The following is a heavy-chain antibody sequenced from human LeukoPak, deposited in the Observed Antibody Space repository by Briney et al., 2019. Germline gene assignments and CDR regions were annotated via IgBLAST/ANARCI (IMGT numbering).Heavy chain of an antibody. Sequence: ASVKVSCKASGYTFTSYYMHWVRQAPGQGLEWMGIINPSGGSTSYAQKFQGRVTMTRDMSTSTAYMELRSLRSDDTAVFYCARDMGFLWFGESPYYYYGMDVWGQGTLVTVSS. D-gene: IGHD3-10*01. CDR1: GYTFTSYY. V-gene: IGHV1-46*01. CDR3: ARDMGFLWFGESPYYYYGMDV. CDR2: INPSGGST. J-gene: IGHJ6*02.